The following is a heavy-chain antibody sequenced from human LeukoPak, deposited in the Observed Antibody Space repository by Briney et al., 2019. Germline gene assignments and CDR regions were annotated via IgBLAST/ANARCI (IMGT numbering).Heavy chain of an antibody. J-gene: IGHJ4*02. CDR1: GGSFSGYY. Sequence: SETLSLTCAVYGGSFSGYYWSWIRQPPGKGLEWIGEINHSGSANYNPSLESRVTISVDTSKNQFSLKLSSATAADTAVYYCARGRGYSYGYIDYWGQGTLVTVSS. V-gene: IGHV4-34*01. CDR2: INHSGSA. CDR3: ARGRGYSYGYIDY. D-gene: IGHD5-18*01.